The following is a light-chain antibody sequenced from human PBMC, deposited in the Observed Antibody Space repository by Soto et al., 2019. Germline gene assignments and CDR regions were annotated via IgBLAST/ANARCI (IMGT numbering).Light chain of an antibody. V-gene: IGLV2-14*01. CDR2: EVR. CDR1: MRDVGAYNL. Sequence: QSALTQPASVSGSAGQSITISCSGTMRDVGAYNLVSWYQQHPGTAPKLIIYEVRNRPSGISSRFSGSRSGNTASLTISGLQPEDEADYYCQSYDSTTVVFGGGTKVTVL. CDR3: QSYDSTTVV. J-gene: IGLJ2*01.